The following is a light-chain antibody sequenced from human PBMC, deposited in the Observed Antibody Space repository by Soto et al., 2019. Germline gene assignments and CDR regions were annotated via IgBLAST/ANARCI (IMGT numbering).Light chain of an antibody. CDR3: QQSNNWPYT. CDR2: GAS. V-gene: IGKV3-15*01. J-gene: IGKJ2*01. CDR1: QSVSDN. Sequence: EIVMTQSPATLSVSPGERATLSCRASQSVSDNLAWYQQKPGQAPRLLIYGASTRAAGIPARFSGSGSGTELTRTISSLQSEDFAVYYCQQSNNWPYTFGQGTKVDIK.